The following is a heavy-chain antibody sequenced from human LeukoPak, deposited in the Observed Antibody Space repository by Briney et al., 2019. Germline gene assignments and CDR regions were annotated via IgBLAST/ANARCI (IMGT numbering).Heavy chain of an antibody. D-gene: IGHD1-20*01. J-gene: IGHJ5*02. CDR3: ARDNWNEFDP. V-gene: IGHV1-18*04. CDR2: VSTYNSET. Sequence: ASVKVSCKASGYRFSSNGISWVRQAPGQGLEWVGWVSTYNSETNYAPKFQGRVTMTKDTSTSTVYMGLRSLRADDTAVYYCARDNWNEFDPWGQGTLVTVSS. CDR1: GYRFSSNG.